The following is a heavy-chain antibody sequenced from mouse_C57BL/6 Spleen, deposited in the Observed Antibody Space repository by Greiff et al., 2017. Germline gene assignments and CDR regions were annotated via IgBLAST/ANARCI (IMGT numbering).Heavy chain of an antibody. Sequence: EVQLQESGPGLVKPSQSLSLTCSVTGYSITSGYYWNWIRQFPGNKLEWMGYISYDGSNNSNPSLKNRISITRDTSKNQFFLKLNSVTTEDTTTYYCANWDPYYAMDYWGQGTSVTVSS. D-gene: IGHD4-1*01. V-gene: IGHV3-6*01. J-gene: IGHJ4*01. CDR2: ISYDGSN. CDR3: ANWDPYYAMDY. CDR1: GYSITSGYY.